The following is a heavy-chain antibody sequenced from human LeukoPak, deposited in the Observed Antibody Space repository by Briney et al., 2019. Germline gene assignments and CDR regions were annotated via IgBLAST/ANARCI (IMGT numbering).Heavy chain of an antibody. CDR1: GFTFSSYS. V-gene: IGHV3-21*01. J-gene: IGHJ4*02. D-gene: IGHD4-23*01. CDR3: ARDGYGGNDFDY. CDR2: ISSSSSYI. Sequence: PGGSLRLSCAASGFTFSSYSMNWVRQAPGKGLEWVSSISSSSSYIYYADSVKGRFTISRDNAKNSLYLQMNSLRAEDTAVYYCARDGYGGNDFDYWGQGTLVTVSS.